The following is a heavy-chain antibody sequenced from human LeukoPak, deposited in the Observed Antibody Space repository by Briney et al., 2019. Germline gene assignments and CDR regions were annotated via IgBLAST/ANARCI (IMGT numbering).Heavy chain of an antibody. CDR3: ARHRYYGSGSFDY. J-gene: IGHJ4*02. CDR1: GYSFTSYW. D-gene: IGHD3-10*01. CDR2: IYPGDSDT. Sequence: KYGESLKISCQGSGYSFTSYWIGWVRQLPGKGLEWMGIIYPGDSDTRYRPSFQGQVTMSADKSISTAYLQWSSLKASDTAIYFCARHRYYGSGSFDYWGQGTLVTVSS. V-gene: IGHV5-51*01.